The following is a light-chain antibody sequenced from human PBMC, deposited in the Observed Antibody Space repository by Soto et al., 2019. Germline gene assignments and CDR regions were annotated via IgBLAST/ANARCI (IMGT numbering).Light chain of an antibody. V-gene: IGKV1-5*03. CDR3: QQYRDNWT. Sequence: DIQMTQSPSTLSASVGDRVTITCRASQSISSWLAWYQQKPGTAPKLLIYKASTLQSGVPSRFSCSGSGTEFTLTISSLQPDDSATYYCQQYRDNWTFGQGTKVDIK. CDR1: QSISSW. J-gene: IGKJ1*01. CDR2: KAS.